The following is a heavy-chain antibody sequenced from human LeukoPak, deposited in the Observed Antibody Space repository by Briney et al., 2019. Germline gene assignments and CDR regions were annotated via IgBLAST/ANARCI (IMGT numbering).Heavy chain of an antibody. V-gene: IGHV4-34*01. J-gene: IGHJ6*03. CDR3: ARCNPYYYYMDV. CDR1: GGSFSGYY. Sequence: SETLSLTCAVYGGSFSGYYWSWIRQPPGKGLEWIGEINHSGSTNYNPSLKSRVTMSVDTSKNQFSLKLSSVTAADTAVYYCARCNPYYYYMDVWGKGTTVTVSS. CDR2: INHSGST.